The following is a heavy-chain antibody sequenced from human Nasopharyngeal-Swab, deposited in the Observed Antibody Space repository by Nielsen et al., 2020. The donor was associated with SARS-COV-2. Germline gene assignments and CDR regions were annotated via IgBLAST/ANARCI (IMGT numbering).Heavy chain of an antibody. CDR3: ARDKGSGSYYYYYYRDV. Sequence: SVKVSCKASGYTFTGYFMHWVRQAPGQGLAWMGWINPNSGGTNYAQKFQGWVTMTRDTSISTAYMALSRLRSDDTAGYYCARDKGSGSYYYYYYRDVWGKGTTVTVSS. J-gene: IGHJ6*03. V-gene: IGHV1-2*04. D-gene: IGHD6-19*01. CDR2: INPNSGGT. CDR1: GYTFTGYF.